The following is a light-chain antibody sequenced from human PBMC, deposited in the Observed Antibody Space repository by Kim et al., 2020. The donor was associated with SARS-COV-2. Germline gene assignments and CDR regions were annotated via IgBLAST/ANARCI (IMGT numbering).Light chain of an antibody. CDR1: QGVSRS. J-gene: IGKJ4*01. Sequence: DIQLTQAPSVLPASVGDRVTITCRASQGVSRSVGWYQQKPGRVPKLLIYAASTLQGGVPSRFSGTGSETEFTLTISGLQPDDFATYYCQQLWSYPLTFGAGTKVDIK. V-gene: IGKV1-9*01. CDR3: QQLWSYPLT. CDR2: AAS.